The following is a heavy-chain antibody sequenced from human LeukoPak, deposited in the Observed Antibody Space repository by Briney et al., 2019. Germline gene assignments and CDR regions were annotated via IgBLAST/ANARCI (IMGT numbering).Heavy chain of an antibody. D-gene: IGHD5-12*01. CDR1: GGSFSGYY. J-gene: IGHJ3*02. Sequence: SETLSLTCAVYGGSFSGYYWDWIRQPPGKGLEWIGTIFYSGSTYYNPSLKSRITISVDTSKNQFSLKLSSVTAADTAVYYCARHSRSGYSDYESAFDIWGQGTMVIVSS. CDR2: IFYSGST. CDR3: ARHSRSGYSDYESAFDI. V-gene: IGHV4-34*12.